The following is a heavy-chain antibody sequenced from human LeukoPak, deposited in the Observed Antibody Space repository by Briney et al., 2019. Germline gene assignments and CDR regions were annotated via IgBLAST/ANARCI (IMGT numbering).Heavy chain of an antibody. Sequence: GGSLRLSCAASGFTFSSSAMSWVRQAPGKGLEWVSAISNNGGYTYYADSVQGRFTISRDNSKSTLCLQMNSLRAEDTAVYYCAKSASYGDYVPPRYFDYWGQGILVTVSS. CDR1: GFTFSSSA. J-gene: IGHJ4*02. CDR2: ISNNGGYT. CDR3: AKSASYGDYVPPRYFDY. D-gene: IGHD4-17*01. V-gene: IGHV3-23*01.